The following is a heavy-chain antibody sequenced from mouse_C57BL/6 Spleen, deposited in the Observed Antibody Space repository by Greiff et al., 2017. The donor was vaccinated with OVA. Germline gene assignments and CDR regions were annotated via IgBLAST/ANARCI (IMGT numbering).Heavy chain of an antibody. CDR2: IYPGDGDT. V-gene: IGHV1-82*01. CDR3: ARGGYDYDERFDY. J-gene: IGHJ2*01. D-gene: IGHD2-4*01. CDR1: GYAFSSSW. Sequence: QVQLKESGPELVKPGASVKISCKASGYAFSSSWMNWVKQRPGKGLEWIGRIYPGDGDTNYNGKFKGKATLTADKSSSTAYMQLSSLTSEDSAVYFCARGGYDYDERFDYWGQGTTLTVSS.